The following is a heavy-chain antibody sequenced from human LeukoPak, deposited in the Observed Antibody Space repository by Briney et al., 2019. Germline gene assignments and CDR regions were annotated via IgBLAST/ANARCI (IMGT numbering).Heavy chain of an antibody. CDR3: ATYTHWVAGDV. Sequence: GGSLRLSCAASGFTVSDSWMSWVRQAPGKGLEWVANINQDGSAKGYVDSVKGRFTISRGNARNSLYLQMSSLRPEDTAVYYCATYTHWVAGDVWGQGTTVTVSS. V-gene: IGHV3-7*01. D-gene: IGHD3-16*01. J-gene: IGHJ6*02. CDR1: GFTVSDSW. CDR2: INQDGSAK.